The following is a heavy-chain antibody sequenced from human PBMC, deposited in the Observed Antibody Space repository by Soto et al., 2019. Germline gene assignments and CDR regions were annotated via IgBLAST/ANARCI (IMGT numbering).Heavy chain of an antibody. CDR1: GYTLTELS. CDR2: FDPEDGET. D-gene: IGHD6-25*01. V-gene: IGHV1-24*01. Sequence: QVQLVQSGAEVKKPGASVKVSCKVSGYTLTELSMHWVRQAPGKGLEWMGGFDPEDGETIYEQKFQGRVTMTEDTSTDTVYMELSRLRYEDTAVYYCATDGERLQGKVYWGQGTLVTVSS. CDR3: ATDGERLQGKVY. J-gene: IGHJ4*02.